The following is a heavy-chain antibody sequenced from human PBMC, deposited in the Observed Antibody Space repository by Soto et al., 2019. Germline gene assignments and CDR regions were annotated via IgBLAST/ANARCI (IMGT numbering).Heavy chain of an antibody. CDR2: IKQDGSEK. CDR1: GFTFSSYW. V-gene: IGHV3-7*01. J-gene: IGHJ6*03. Sequence: GGSLRLSCAASGFTFSSYWMSWVRQAPGKGLEWVANIKQDGSEKYYVDSVKGRFTISRDNAKNSLYLQMNSLRAEDTAVYYCARMGYDFWSGYWNVYYYYMDVWGKGTTVTVSS. D-gene: IGHD3-3*01. CDR3: ARMGYDFWSGYWNVYYYYMDV.